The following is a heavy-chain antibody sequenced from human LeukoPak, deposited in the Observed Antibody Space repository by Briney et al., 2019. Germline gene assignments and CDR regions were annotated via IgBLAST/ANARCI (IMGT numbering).Heavy chain of an antibody. CDR2: IYYSGST. CDR1: GGSTINYY. CDR3: ARDSTGIVGATNDY. V-gene: IGHV4-59*12. D-gene: IGHD1-26*01. Sequence: PSETLSLTCTVSGGSTINYYWSWIRQPPGKGLEWIGYIYYSGSTYYNPSLKSRVTISVDTSKNQFSLKLSSVTAADTAVYYCARDSTGIVGATNDYWGQGTLVTVSS. J-gene: IGHJ4*02.